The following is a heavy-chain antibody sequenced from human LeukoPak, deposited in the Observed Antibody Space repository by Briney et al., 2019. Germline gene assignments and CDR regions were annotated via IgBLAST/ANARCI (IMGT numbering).Heavy chain of an antibody. Sequence: ASVKVSCKASGYTFTSFDINWVRQATGQGLEWMGWMSPNSGNIGYAQKLQGRVTMTRNTSIGTAYMELSSLRSEDTAVYYCARVRDFYDSSAHFAFWGQGTLVTVSS. CDR3: ARVRDFYDSSAHFAF. D-gene: IGHD3-22*01. CDR1: GYTFTSFD. CDR2: MSPNSGNI. V-gene: IGHV1-8*01. J-gene: IGHJ4*02.